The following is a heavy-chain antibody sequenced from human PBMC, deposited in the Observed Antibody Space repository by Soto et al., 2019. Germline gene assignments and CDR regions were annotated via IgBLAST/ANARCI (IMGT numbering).Heavy chain of an antibody. J-gene: IGHJ4*02. CDR1: GYTFTSYA. Sequence: GASVKVSGKASGYTFTSYAMHCVRQAPGQRLECMGWINAGNGNTKYSQKFQGRVTITRDTSASTAYMELSSLRSEDTAVYYCARLTIDFWSGYYPDYWGQGTLVTVSS. V-gene: IGHV1-3*01. CDR3: ARLTIDFWSGYYPDY. D-gene: IGHD3-3*01. CDR2: INAGNGNT.